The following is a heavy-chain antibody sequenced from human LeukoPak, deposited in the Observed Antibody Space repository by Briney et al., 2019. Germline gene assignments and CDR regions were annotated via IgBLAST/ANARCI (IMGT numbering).Heavy chain of an antibody. CDR3: ARITIVREGDFFDY. V-gene: IGHV3-21*01. D-gene: IGHD3-10*01. CDR2: ISTSSSYI. Sequence: PGGSLRLSCAASGFTFSSYSMNRVRQAPGKGLQWVSSISTSSSYIYYADSVKGRFTISRDNAKNSLYLQMNSLRAEDTAVYYCARITIVREGDFFDYWGQGTLVTVSS. CDR1: GFTFSSYS. J-gene: IGHJ4*02.